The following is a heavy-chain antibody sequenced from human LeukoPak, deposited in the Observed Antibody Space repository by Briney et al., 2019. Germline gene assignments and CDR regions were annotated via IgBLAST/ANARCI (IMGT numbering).Heavy chain of an antibody. D-gene: IGHD6-19*01. CDR3: TRDLAGTPWMVDLFDY. V-gene: IGHV1-18*01. J-gene: IGHJ4*02. Sequence: GASVKVSCKASGYSFTTYGITWVRQAPGQGLEWMGWISAHSNNTNYAQKLQGRVTMTTDTSTSTAYMELRSLTSDDTAVYYCTRDLAGTPWMVDLFDYWGQGTLVTVSS. CDR2: ISAHSNNT. CDR1: GYSFTTYG.